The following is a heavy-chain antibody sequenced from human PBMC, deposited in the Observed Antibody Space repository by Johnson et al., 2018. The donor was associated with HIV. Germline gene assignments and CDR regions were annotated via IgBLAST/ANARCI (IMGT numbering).Heavy chain of an antibody. Sequence: VQLVESGGGLVQPGGSLRLSCAASGFTFSSYWMSWVRQAPGKGLEWVAVIYSGGSTYNADSVKGRFTISRDNSKNTLYLQMNSLRAEDTAVYYCARGGYYYDSSGYIGVDAFDIWGQGTMVTVSS. D-gene: IGHD3-22*01. CDR2: IYSGGST. CDR3: ARGGYYYDSSGYIGVDAFDI. CDR1: GFTFSSYW. J-gene: IGHJ3*02. V-gene: IGHV3-66*01.